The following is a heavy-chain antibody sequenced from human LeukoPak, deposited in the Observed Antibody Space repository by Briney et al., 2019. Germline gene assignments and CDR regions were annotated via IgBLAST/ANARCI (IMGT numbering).Heavy chain of an antibody. D-gene: IGHD2-2*01. CDR1: GFTFSSYG. Sequence: PGGSLRLSCAASGFTFSSYGTHWVRQAPGKGLEWVAFIRYDGSNKYYADSVKGRFTISRDNSKNTPYLQMNSLRAEDTAVYYCAKDYCSSTSCYFYYYMDVWGKGTTVTVSS. CDR2: IRYDGSNK. J-gene: IGHJ6*03. CDR3: AKDYCSSTSCYFYYYMDV. V-gene: IGHV3-30*02.